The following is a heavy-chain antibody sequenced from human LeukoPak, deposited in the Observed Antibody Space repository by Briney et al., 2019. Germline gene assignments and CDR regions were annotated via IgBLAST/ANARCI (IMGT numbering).Heavy chain of an antibody. Sequence: SVKVSCKASGFTFTSSAMQWVRQARGQRLEWIGWIVVGSGNTNYAQKFQERVTITRDMSTSTAYMELSSLRSEDTAVYYCAATTFSSTSGDGMDVWGQGTTVTISS. V-gene: IGHV1-58*02. CDR1: GFTFTSSA. D-gene: IGHD2-2*01. CDR3: AATTFSSTSGDGMDV. J-gene: IGHJ6*02. CDR2: IVVGSGNT.